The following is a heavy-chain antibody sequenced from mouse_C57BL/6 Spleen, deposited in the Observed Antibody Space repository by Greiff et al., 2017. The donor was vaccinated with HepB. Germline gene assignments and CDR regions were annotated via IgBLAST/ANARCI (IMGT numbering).Heavy chain of an antibody. D-gene: IGHD2-1*01. CDR2: IDPENGDT. CDR1: GFNIKDDY. Sequence: EVQLQQSGAELVRPGASVKLSCTASGFNIKDDYMHWVKQRPEQGLEWIGWIDPENGDTEYASKFQGKATITADTSSNTAYLQLSRLTSEDTAVYYCTPYGNYGDYAMDYWGQRTSVTVSS. CDR3: TPYGNYGDYAMDY. V-gene: IGHV14-4*01. J-gene: IGHJ4*01.